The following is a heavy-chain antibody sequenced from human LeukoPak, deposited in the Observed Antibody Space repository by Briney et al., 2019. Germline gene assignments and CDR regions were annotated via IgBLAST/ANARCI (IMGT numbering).Heavy chain of an antibody. CDR3: ARATLQLERRLFDY. J-gene: IGHJ4*02. Sequence: PSETLSLTCAVYGGSFNAYYWSWIRQPPGKGLEWIGEINHSGSTNYNSSLKSRVTISVDTSKNQFSLKLSSVTAADTAIYYCARATLQLERRLFDYWGQGTLVTVSS. D-gene: IGHD1-1*01. CDR1: GGSFNAYY. V-gene: IGHV4-34*01. CDR2: INHSGST.